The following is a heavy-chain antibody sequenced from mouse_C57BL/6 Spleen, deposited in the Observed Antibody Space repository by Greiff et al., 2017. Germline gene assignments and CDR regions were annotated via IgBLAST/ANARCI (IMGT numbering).Heavy chain of an antibody. CDR2: LNPNYGTT. CDR3: ARCSLYYEYDPWYFDV. V-gene: IGHV1-39*01. J-gene: IGHJ1*03. Sequence: EVQLQESGPELVKPGASVKISCKASGYSFTDYNMNWVKQSNGKSLEWIGVLNPNYGTTSYNQKFKGKATLTVDQSSSTAYMQLNSLTSEDSAVYYCARCSLYYEYDPWYFDVWGTGTTVTVSS. CDR1: GYSFTDYN. D-gene: IGHD2-4*01.